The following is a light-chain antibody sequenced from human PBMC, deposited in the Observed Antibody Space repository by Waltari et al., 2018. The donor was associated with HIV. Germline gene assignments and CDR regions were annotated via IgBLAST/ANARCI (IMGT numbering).Light chain of an antibody. J-gene: IGLJ1*01. Sequence: QSVLTQPPSASGTPGQRVTISCSGSSSNIGSNYVSWYQQLPGQAPKLLLYRNKQQPSEFPDRFSGSKSGTAASLAISGRRSEDEADYFCAAWDDRLRGYVVGSGTKDTVL. CDR3: AAWDDRLRGYV. CDR2: RNK. CDR1: SSNIGSNY. V-gene: IGLV1-47*01.